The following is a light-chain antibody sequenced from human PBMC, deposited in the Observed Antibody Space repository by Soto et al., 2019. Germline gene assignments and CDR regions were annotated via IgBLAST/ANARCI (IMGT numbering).Light chain of an antibody. Sequence: DIQMTQSPSTLSESVGDRVTITCRASQSIRSWLAWYQQKPGKAPNLLIYRASTLESGVPSRFSGSGSGTEFTLTINSLQPDDFATYYCQQYNSFSPAFGQGTKLEIK. CDR2: RAS. J-gene: IGKJ2*01. CDR1: QSIRSW. CDR3: QQYNSFSPA. V-gene: IGKV1-5*03.